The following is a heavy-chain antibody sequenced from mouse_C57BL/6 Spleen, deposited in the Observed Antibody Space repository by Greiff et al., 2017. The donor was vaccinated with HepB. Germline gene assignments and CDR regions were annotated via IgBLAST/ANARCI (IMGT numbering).Heavy chain of an antibody. CDR1: GYTFTSYW. D-gene: IGHD1-1*01. CDR2: IYPGSGST. Sequence: VQLQQPGAELVKPGASVKMSCKASGYTFTSYWITWVKQRPGQGLEWIGDIYPGSGSTNYNEKFKGKATLTVDTSSSTAYMQLSSLTSEDSAVYYCARGITTVVAHWYFDVWGTGTTVTVSS. V-gene: IGHV1-55*01. J-gene: IGHJ1*03. CDR3: ARGITTVVAHWYFDV.